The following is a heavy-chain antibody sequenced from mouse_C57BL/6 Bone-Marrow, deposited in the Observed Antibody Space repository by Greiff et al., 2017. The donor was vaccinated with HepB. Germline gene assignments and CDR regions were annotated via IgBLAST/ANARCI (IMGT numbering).Heavy chain of an antibody. CDR2: ISNGGGST. D-gene: IGHD2-5*01. Sequence: EVQRVESGGGLVQPGGSLKLSCAASGFTFSDYYMYWVRQTPEKRLEWVAYISNGGGSTYYPDTVKGRFTISRDNAKNTLYLQMSLLKSEDTAMYYCARQDYYSNYVSWFAYWGQGTLVTVSA. J-gene: IGHJ3*01. CDR1: GFTFSDYY. V-gene: IGHV5-12*01. CDR3: ARQDYYSNYVSWFAY.